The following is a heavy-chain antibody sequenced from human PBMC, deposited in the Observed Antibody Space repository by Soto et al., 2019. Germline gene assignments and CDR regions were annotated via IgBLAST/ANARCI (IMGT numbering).Heavy chain of an antibody. V-gene: IGHV1-2*04. D-gene: IGHD3-16*02. J-gene: IGHJ4*02. CDR1: GYTFTGYY. Sequence: ASVKVSCKASGYTFTGYYMHWVRQAPGQGLEWMGWINPNSGGTNYAQKFQGWVTMTRDTSISTAYMELSRLRSDDTAVYYCARQRGVIPAAYYFDYWGQGTLVTSPQ. CDR2: INPNSGGT. CDR3: ARQRGVIPAAYYFDY.